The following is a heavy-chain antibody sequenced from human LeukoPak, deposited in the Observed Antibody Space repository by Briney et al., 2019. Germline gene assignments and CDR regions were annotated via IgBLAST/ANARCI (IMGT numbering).Heavy chain of an antibody. CDR2: IYYSEST. V-gene: IGHV4-59*08. D-gene: IGHD5-24*01. CDR3: ARHFGDAYRRSFDF. CDR1: GGSISGYY. Sequence: PSETLSLTCTVSGGSISGYYWSWIRQPPGKSLEWIAYIYYSESTNYNPSLKSRVTISVDTSKNQFSLKLTSVTAADTAVYYCARHFGDAYRRSFDFWGQGTLVTVSS. J-gene: IGHJ4*02.